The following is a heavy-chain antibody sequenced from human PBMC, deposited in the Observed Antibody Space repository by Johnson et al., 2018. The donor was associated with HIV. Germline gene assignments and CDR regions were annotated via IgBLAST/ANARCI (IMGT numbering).Heavy chain of an antibody. Sequence: QEKLVESGGGVVQPGRSLRLSCAASGFTFSSYGMHWVRQAPGKGLEWVAVISYDGSNKYYADSVKGRFTISRDNSKNTLYPKMNSLRAEDPAVYYCASFAAAGDAFDIWGQGTMVTVSS. CDR3: ASFAAAGDAFDI. CDR2: ISYDGSNK. J-gene: IGHJ3*02. V-gene: IGHV3-30*19. D-gene: IGHD6-13*01. CDR1: GFTFSSYG.